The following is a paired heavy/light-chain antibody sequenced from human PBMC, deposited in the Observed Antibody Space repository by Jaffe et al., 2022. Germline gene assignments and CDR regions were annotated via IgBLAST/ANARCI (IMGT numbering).Light chain of an antibody. V-gene: IGKV1-5*03. CDR3: QQYNSYGFT. J-gene: IGKJ3*01. CDR2: KAS. Sequence: DIQMTQSPSTLSASVGDRVTITCRASQSISSWLAWYQQKPGKAPKLLIYKASSLESGVPSRFSGSGSGTEFTLTISSLQPDDFATYYCQQYNSYGFTFGPGTKVDIK. CDR1: QSISSW.
Heavy chain of an antibody. J-gene: IGHJ6*03. CDR3: ARDAATYYYGSGSYPYYMDV. CDR1: GFTFSDYY. Sequence: QVQLVESGGGLVKPGGSLRLSCAASGFTFSDYYMSWIRQAPGKGLEWVSYISSSGSTIYYADSVKGRFTISRDNAKNSLYLQMNSLRAEDTAVYYCARDAATYYYGSGSYPYYMDVWGKGTTVTVSS. CDR2: ISSSGSTI. D-gene: IGHD3-10*01. V-gene: IGHV3-11*01.